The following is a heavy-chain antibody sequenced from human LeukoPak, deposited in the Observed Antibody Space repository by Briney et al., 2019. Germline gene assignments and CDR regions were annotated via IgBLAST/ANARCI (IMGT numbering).Heavy chain of an antibody. D-gene: IGHD3-22*01. J-gene: IGHJ4*02. CDR3: ARDPGRNYYYDSSGYPY. Sequence: ASVKVSCKASGYTFTDYYMHWVRQAPGQGLEWMGWINPNSGGTNYAQKFQGRVTMTRDTSISTAYMELSRLRSDDTAVYYCARDPGRNYYYDSSGYPYWGQGTLVTVSS. CDR1: GYTFTDYY. CDR2: INPNSGGT. V-gene: IGHV1-2*02.